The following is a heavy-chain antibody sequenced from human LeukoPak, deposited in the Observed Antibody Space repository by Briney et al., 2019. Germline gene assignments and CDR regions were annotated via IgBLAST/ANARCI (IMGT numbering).Heavy chain of an antibody. CDR3: AKELGPRIAVAGYDAFDI. Sequence: HPGGSLRLSCAASGFTFSNYAMSWVRQAPGKGLEWVSGVSGSGGSTYYADSVKGRFTISRDNSKNTLYLQMNSLRAEDTAVYYCAKELGPRIAVAGYDAFDIWGQGTMVTVSS. D-gene: IGHD6-19*01. V-gene: IGHV3-23*01. J-gene: IGHJ3*02. CDR1: GFTFSNYA. CDR2: VSGSGGST.